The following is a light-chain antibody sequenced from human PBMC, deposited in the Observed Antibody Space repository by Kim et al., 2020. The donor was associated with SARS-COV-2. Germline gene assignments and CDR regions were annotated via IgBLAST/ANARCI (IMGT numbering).Light chain of an antibody. V-gene: IGLV1-51*01. CDR2: AND. CDR1: SSNIGNNY. Sequence: PGQRVTISCSGTSSNIGNNYVTWYQQLPGTAPNLLIYANDKRSSGIPDRFAGSKSGASATLVITGLQTGDEADYYCGTWDSSLSGVFGGGTKLTVL. CDR3: GTWDSSLSGV. J-gene: IGLJ3*02.